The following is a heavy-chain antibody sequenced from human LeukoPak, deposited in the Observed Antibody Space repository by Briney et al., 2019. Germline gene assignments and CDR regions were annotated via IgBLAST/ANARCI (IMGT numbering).Heavy chain of an antibody. V-gene: IGHV4-31*03. Sequence: SETLSLTCTVSGGSISSGNYYWSWIRQHPGKGLEWIGYIYYSGSAYYNPSLKSRVTISVDTSENQFSLKLSSVTAADTAVYYCARVNYGSATKEDYWGQGTLVTVSS. D-gene: IGHD3-10*01. J-gene: IGHJ4*02. CDR1: GGSISSGNYY. CDR2: IYYSGSA. CDR3: ARVNYGSATKEDY.